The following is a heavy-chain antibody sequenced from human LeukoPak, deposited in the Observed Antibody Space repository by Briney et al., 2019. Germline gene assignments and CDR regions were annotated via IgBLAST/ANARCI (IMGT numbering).Heavy chain of an antibody. J-gene: IGHJ3*02. CDR1: GGSITSGDYY. CDR2: IYYSGST. V-gene: IGHV4-30-4*01. CDR3: ARESSIYGSGTDAFDI. D-gene: IGHD3-10*01. Sequence: SETLSLTCTVSGGSITSGDYYWSWIRQPPGKGLEWIGYIYYSGSTYYNPSLKSRVTISVDTSKNQFSLKLSSVTAADTAVYYCARESSIYGSGTDAFDIWGQGTMVTVSS.